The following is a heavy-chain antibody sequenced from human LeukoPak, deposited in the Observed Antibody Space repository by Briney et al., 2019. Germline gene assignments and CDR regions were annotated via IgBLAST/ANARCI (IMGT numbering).Heavy chain of an antibody. V-gene: IGHV1-8*01. D-gene: IGHD6-13*01. CDR1: GYTFTSYD. J-gene: IGHJ6*02. CDR2: MNPNSGNT. Sequence: GASVKVSCKASGYTFTSYDINWVRQATGQGLEWMGWMNPNSGNTGYAQKFQGRVTMTRNTSISTAYMELSSLRSEDTAVYYCARGHRVRSGSSWPVVWGQGTTVTVSS. CDR3: ARGHRVRSGSSWPVV.